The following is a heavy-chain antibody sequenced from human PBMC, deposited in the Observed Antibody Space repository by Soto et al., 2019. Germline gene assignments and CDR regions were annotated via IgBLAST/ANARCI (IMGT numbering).Heavy chain of an antibody. J-gene: IGHJ4*02. CDR1: GYTFTNYA. CDR2: INAGKGNT. Sequence: ASVKVSCKASGYTFTNYAMHWVRQAPGQRLEWMGWINAGKGNTKYSQKIQGRVTITRDTSASTAYMELSSLRSEDTAVYYCARGTKPIDYWGQGTLVTVSS. V-gene: IGHV1-3*01. D-gene: IGHD3-9*01. CDR3: ARGTKPIDY.